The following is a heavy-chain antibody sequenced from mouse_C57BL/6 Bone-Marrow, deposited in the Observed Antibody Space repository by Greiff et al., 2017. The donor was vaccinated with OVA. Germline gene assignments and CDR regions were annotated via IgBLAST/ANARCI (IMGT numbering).Heavy chain of an antibody. CDR3: ARRGYGSSPRFDV. CDR2: ISNGGGST. Sequence: EVMLVESGGGLVQPGGSLKLSCAASGFTFSDYYMYWVRQTPEKRLEWVAYISNGGGSTYYPDTVKGRSTISRDNAKNTLYLQMSRLKSEDTAMYYCARRGYGSSPRFDVWGTGTTVTVSS. D-gene: IGHD1-1*01. CDR1: GFTFSDYY. J-gene: IGHJ1*03. V-gene: IGHV5-12*01.